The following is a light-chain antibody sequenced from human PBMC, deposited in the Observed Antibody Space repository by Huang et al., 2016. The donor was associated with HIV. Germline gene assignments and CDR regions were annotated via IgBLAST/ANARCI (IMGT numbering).Light chain of an antibody. CDR1: QSISSN. V-gene: IGKV3-15*01. CDR3: QQYNNRYT. Sequence: IVMTQSPATLSVSPGERATLSCRASQSISSNLAWYQQKPGQAPRLLIDGAATRATGIPARFSGSGSGTECTLTISSLQSEDFAVYYCQQYNNRYTFGQGTKLEIK. J-gene: IGKJ2*01. CDR2: GAA.